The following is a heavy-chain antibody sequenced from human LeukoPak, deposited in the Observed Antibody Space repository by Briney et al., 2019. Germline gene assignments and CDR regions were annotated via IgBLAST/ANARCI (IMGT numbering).Heavy chain of an antibody. CDR3: ARRTDYYDSSGYYLGSAFDI. D-gene: IGHD3-22*01. CDR1: GGSISSYY. CDR2: IYYSGST. Sequence: PSETLSLTCTVSGGSISSYYWSWIRQPPGKGLEWIGYIYYSGSTNYNPSLKSRVTISVDTSKNQFSLKLSSVTAADTAVHYCARRTDYYDSSGYYLGSAFDIWGQGTMVTVSS. J-gene: IGHJ3*02. V-gene: IGHV4-59*01.